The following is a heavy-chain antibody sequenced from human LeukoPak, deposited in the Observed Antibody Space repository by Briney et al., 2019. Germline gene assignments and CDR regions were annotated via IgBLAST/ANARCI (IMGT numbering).Heavy chain of an antibody. V-gene: IGHV1-8*01. J-gene: IGHJ4*02. D-gene: IGHD6-13*01. CDR2: MNPNSGNT. CDR3: ARASSWDTAPFDY. Sequence: ASVKVSCKASGYTFTSYDINWVRQATGQGLEWMGWMNPNSGNTGYAQKFQGRVTMTRNTSISTAYMELSSLRSEDMAVYYCARASSWDTAPFDYWGQGTLVTVSS. CDR1: GYTFTSYD.